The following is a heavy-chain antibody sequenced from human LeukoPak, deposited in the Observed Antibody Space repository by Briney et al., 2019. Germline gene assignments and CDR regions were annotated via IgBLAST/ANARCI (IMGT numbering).Heavy chain of an antibody. Sequence: EASVKVSCKASGYTFTSYDINWVRQAPGQGLEWMGWMNPNSGNTGYAQKFQGRVTITRNTSISTAYMELSSLRSDDTAVYYCARDSGERGSGSYLIAYWGQGTLVTVSS. J-gene: IGHJ4*02. CDR1: GYTFTSYD. V-gene: IGHV1-8*01. CDR3: ARDSGERGSGSYLIAY. D-gene: IGHD3-10*01. CDR2: MNPNSGNT.